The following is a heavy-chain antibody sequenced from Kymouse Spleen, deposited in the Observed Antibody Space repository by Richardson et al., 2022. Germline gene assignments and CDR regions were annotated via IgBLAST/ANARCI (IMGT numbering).Heavy chain of an antibody. CDR3: ARERQQLVSYYFDY. V-gene: IGHV4-34*01. Sequence: QVQLQQWGAGLLKPSETLSLTCAVYGGSFSGYYWSWIRQPPGKGLEWIGEINHSGSTNYNPSLKSRVTISVDTSKNQFSLKLSSVTAADTAVYYCARERQQLVSYYFDYWGQGTLVTVSS. D-gene: IGHD6-13*01. CDR1: GGSFSGYY. J-gene: IGHJ4*02. CDR2: INHSGST.